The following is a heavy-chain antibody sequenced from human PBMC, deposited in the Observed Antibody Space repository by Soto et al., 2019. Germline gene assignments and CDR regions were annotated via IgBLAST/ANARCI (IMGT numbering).Heavy chain of an antibody. Sequence: QITLKESGPTLVKPTQTLTLTCTFSGFSLSTSGVGVGWIRQPPGKALEWLALIYWDDDKRYSPSLKSRLTLTKDTSKNQVVLTMTNMDPVDTATYYCAHRRSPVIYYDSSGYPVPLYYGMDVWGQGTTVTVSS. CDR3: AHRRSPVIYYDSSGYPVPLYYGMDV. CDR1: GFSLSTSGVG. V-gene: IGHV2-5*02. D-gene: IGHD3-22*01. CDR2: IYWDDDK. J-gene: IGHJ6*02.